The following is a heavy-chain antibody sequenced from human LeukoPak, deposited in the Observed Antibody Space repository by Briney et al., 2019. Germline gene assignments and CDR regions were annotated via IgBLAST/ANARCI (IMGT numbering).Heavy chain of an antibody. J-gene: IGHJ4*02. V-gene: IGHV4-61*02. CDR1: GGSISSGSYY. CDR3: ARQSIAVTAPFDY. Sequence: SQTLSLTCTVSGGSISSGSYYWSWIRQPAGKGLEWIGRIYTSGSNNYNPSLKSRVTISVDTSKNQFSLKLSSVTAADTAVYYCARQSIAVTAPFDYWGQGTLVTVSS. D-gene: IGHD6-6*01. CDR2: IYTSGSN.